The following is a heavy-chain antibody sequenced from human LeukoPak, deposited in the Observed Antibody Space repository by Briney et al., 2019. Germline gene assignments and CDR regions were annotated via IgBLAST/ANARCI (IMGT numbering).Heavy chain of an antibody. Sequence: SETLSLTCTVSGGSISSYYWSWIRQPPGKGLEWIGYIYYSGSTNYNPSLKSRVTISVDTSKNQFSLKLSSVTAADTAVYYCARSSGWYWYFDLWGRGTLVTVSS. CDR3: ARSSGWYWYFDL. D-gene: IGHD6-19*01. CDR1: GGSISSYY. J-gene: IGHJ2*01. V-gene: IGHV4-59*08. CDR2: IYYSGST.